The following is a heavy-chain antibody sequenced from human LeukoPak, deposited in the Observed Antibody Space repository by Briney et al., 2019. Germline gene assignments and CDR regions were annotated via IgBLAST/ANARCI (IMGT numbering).Heavy chain of an antibody. D-gene: IGHD3-3*01. Sequence: PGGSLRLSCAASGFTVSSNYMSWVRQAPGKGLEWVSVIYSGGSTYYADSVKGRFTISRDNSKNTLYLQMNSLRAEDTAVYYCARDSEFERTIFGAESSRGYYYYGMDVWGQGTTVTVSS. V-gene: IGHV3-53*01. CDR1: GFTVSSNY. CDR2: IYSGGST. J-gene: IGHJ6*02. CDR3: ARDSEFERTIFGAESSRGYYYYGMDV.